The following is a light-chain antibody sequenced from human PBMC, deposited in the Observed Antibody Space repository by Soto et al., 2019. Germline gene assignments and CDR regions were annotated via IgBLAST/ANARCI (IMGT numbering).Light chain of an antibody. V-gene: IGKV3-15*01. Sequence: DIVMTKYQAPRSVSPGERTTLSCMSSQSVSSNLAGDRQKPGQAPRLLIYGASTRATGIPARFSGSGSGTEFTLTISSLQSEDFAVYYCQQYNNLPLHFGQGTLLEIK. J-gene: IGKJ5*01. CDR1: QSVSSN. CDR3: QQYNNLPLH. CDR2: GAS.